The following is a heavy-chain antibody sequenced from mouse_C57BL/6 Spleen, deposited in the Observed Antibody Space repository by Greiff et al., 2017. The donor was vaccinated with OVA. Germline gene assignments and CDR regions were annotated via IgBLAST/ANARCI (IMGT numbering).Heavy chain of an antibody. CDR1: GFTFSDYY. V-gene: IGHV5-16*01. CDR3: ARERDGMYYFDY. D-gene: IGHD3-3*01. J-gene: IGHJ2*01. CDR2: INYDGSST. Sequence: DVKLVESEGGLVQPGSSMKLSCTASGFTFSDYYMAWVRQVPEKGLEWVANINYDGSSTYDMDHLKSRFIISRDNAKNILYLQMSSLKSEDTATYYFARERDGMYYFDYWCQGTTLTVSS.